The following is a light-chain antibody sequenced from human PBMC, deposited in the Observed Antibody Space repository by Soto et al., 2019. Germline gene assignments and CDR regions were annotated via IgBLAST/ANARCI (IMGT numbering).Light chain of an antibody. CDR2: GDN. CDR3: QSFDTSLSGSGV. Sequence: QSVLTQPPSVSGAPGQRVTISCTGSSSNIGAGYDVHWYQQVPGTAPKVLIYGDNNRPSGVPDRFVGSKSGTSASLAITGLQAEDEADYYCQSFDTSLSGSGVFGGGTKLTV. J-gene: IGLJ3*02. CDR1: SSNIGAGYD. V-gene: IGLV1-40*01.